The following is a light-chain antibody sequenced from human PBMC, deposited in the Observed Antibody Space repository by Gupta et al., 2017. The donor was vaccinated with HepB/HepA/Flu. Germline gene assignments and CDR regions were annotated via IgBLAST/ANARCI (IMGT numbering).Light chain of an antibody. CDR3: QHTDSTPRT. CDR2: RTS. J-gene: IGKJ1*01. CDR1: QNVNNY. Sequence: DIQMTQSPSSLSASVGDRITITCRASQNVNNYINWYQQKPGKAPHLLIYRTSTLQSGVPSRFIGSGSGTDFTLTISRLQPEDFATYYCQHTDSTPRTFGQGTKVEVK. V-gene: IGKV1-39*01.